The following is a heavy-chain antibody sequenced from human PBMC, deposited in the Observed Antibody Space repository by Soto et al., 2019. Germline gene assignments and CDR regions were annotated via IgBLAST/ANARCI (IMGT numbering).Heavy chain of an antibody. CDR1: GFTFSDYA. CDR2: ISGAGGRS. Sequence: GGSLRLSWAASGFTFSDYALSWVRQTAGKGLEWVSIISGAGGRSYYADSVKCRFTISRDNAKNTLYLHMNSLRVEDTAVHFCARGEQYSGRIFDYWGQGTPVTVSS. CDR3: ARGEQYSGRIFDY. J-gene: IGHJ4*01. V-gene: IGHV3-23*01. D-gene: IGHD1-26*01.